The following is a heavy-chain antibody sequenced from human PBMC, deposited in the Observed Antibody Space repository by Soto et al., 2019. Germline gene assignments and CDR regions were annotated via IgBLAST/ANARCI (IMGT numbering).Heavy chain of an antibody. CDR1: GFTFSTYA. J-gene: IGHJ4*02. CDR2: ISGSGGST. Sequence: EVQLLESGGGLVQPGGSLRLSCAASGFTFSTYAMNWVRQAPGKGLEWVSTISGSGGSTYYADSVKGRFTISRDNSKNTLYIQTNSLRAEDTALYYCAKDLGSSGSYHGIYFDSWGQGTLVTVSS. D-gene: IGHD1-26*01. V-gene: IGHV3-23*01. CDR3: AKDLGSSGSYHGIYFDS.